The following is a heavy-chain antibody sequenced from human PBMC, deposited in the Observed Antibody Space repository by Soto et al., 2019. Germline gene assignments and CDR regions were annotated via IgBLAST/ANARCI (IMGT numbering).Heavy chain of an antibody. D-gene: IGHD2-15*01. CDR1: GGTFSSYA. CDR2: IIPIFGTA. V-gene: IGHV1-69*01. J-gene: IGHJ6*02. Sequence: QVQLVQSGAEVKKPGSSVKVCCKAPGGTFSSYAISWVRQAPGQGLEWMGGIIPIFGTAKYAQKFQGRVTIPGDEATSTGYMELSSLRSEYTDVYYCARSQGGSSSLDIYYYYYYCMDAWGQGTTVTGSS. CDR3: ARSQGGSSSLDIYYYYYYCMDA.